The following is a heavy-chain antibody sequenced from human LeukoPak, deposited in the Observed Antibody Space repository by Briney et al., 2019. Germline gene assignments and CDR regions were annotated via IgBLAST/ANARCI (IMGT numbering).Heavy chain of an antibody. Sequence: PGGSLRLSCAASGFTVSSNYMSWVRQAPGKGLEWVSVIYSGGSTNYADSVKGRFTISRDNSKNTLYLQMNSLRAEDTAVYYCARAQNYYYYMDVWGKGTTVTISS. J-gene: IGHJ6*03. CDR2: IYSGGST. CDR1: GFTVSSNY. V-gene: IGHV3-66*01. CDR3: ARAQNYYYYMDV.